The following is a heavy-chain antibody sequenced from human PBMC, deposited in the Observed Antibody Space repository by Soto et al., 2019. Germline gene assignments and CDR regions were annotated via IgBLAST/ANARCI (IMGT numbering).Heavy chain of an antibody. CDR3: ARANYYGSPGDFDY. D-gene: IGHD3-10*01. Sequence: ESGGGLVQPGGSLRLSCAASGFTFSSYSMNWVRQAPGKGLEWVSYISSSSTIYYADSVKGRFTISRDNAKNSLYLQMNSLRAEDTAVYYCARANYYGSPGDFDYWGQGTLVTVSS. CDR1: GFTFSSYS. CDR2: ISSSSTI. J-gene: IGHJ4*02. V-gene: IGHV3-48*01.